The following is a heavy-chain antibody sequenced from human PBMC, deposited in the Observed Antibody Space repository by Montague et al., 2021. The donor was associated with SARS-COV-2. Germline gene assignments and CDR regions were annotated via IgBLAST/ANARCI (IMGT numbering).Heavy chain of an antibody. V-gene: IGHV4-34*01. CDR2: INQSGRT. D-gene: IGHD3-10*01. Sequence: SETRSLTCAIYGGSFSGYYWSWIRQPPEKGLEWIGEINQSGRTNNNPSLKSRVIISVDTSKNQFSLKLSPVTAADTAVYYCARRGSSVWGVTVSAELDYWGQGILVIVSS. J-gene: IGHJ4*02. CDR1: GGSFSGYY. CDR3: ARRGSSVWGVTVSAELDY.